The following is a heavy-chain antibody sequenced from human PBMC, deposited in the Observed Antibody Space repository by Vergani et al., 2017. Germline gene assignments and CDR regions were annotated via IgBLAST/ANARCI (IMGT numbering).Heavy chain of an antibody. CDR1: GFIFSHYW. J-gene: IGHJ5*02. Sequence: EVQLVESGGGLVQPGGSLRLSCAASGFIFSHYWMSWVRQAPGKGLEWVANINQDGSEKYYVDSVKGRFTISRDKAKNSLYLQMNSLRAEDTALYYCARINYYCSSGYSLTRWHNWFDPWGQGTLITFSS. CDR3: ARINYYCSSGYSLTRWHNWFDP. CDR2: INQDGSEK. D-gene: IGHD3-22*01. V-gene: IGHV3-7*01.